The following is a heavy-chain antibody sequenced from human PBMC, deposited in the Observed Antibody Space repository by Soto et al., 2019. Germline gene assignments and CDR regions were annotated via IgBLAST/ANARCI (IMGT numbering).Heavy chain of an antibody. J-gene: IGHJ2*01. D-gene: IGHD4-17*01. V-gene: IGHV3-73*02. CDR2: VRTKVNDYAT. Sequence: QLVESGGGLVQPGGSLKLSCAASGLTFRDSAVNWVRQASGKGLEWVGRVRTKVNDYATLYAASVKGRFTISRDDSKNTAYLHMDSLKTEDTAIYYCTKPSDSGDYDWYFDLWGRGTLVTVSS. CDR3: TKPSDSGDYDWYFDL. CDR1: GLTFRDSA.